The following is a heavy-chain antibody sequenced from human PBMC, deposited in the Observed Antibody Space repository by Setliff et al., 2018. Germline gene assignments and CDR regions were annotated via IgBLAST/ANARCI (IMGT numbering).Heavy chain of an antibody. CDR1: GDSLSGYY. D-gene: IGHD3-10*01. CDR2: IMPGRDT. V-gene: IGHV4-34*12. CDR3: ARHATYYYGSGNLPFDS. Sequence: SETLSLTCAVYGDSLSGYYWSWILQSPKKGLEWIGEIMPGRDTLYSPSLESRLTITIDTSKSQFSLKLSSVTAADTAVYYCARHATYYYGSGNLPFDSWGQGTLVTVSS. J-gene: IGHJ4*02.